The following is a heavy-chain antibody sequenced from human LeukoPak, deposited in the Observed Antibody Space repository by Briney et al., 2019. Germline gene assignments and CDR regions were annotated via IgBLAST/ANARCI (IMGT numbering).Heavy chain of an antibody. D-gene: IGHD3-22*01. CDR3: ARVLSADSPGFQH. CDR1: RFTFSGYT. V-gene: IGHV3-74*01. J-gene: IGHJ1*01. Sequence: GGSLRLSCADSRFTFSGYTMSWVRRAPGKGLEWVARIDSDGSGTRYADSVKGRFTISRDNAKNTLYLQMNSLRAEDTAVYYCARVLSADSPGFQHWGQGTLVTVSS. CDR2: IDSDGSGT.